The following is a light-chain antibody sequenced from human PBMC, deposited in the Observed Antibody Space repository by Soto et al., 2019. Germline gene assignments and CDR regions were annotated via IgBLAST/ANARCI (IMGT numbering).Light chain of an antibody. V-gene: IGLV2-23*01. CDR1: NNDIGNYDL. J-gene: IGLJ1*01. CDR2: AGS. CDR3: CSYAGTTAPYV. Sequence: QSALTQPASVSGSPGQSITISCSGTNNDIGNYDLVSWYQYHPDKAPKLIIYAGSKRPSGVSTRFSGSKSGNTASLTISGLQAEDEADYYCCSYAGTTAPYVFGSGTTLTVL.